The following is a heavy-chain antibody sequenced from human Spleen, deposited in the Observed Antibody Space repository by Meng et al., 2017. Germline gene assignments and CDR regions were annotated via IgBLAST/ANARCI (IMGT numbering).Heavy chain of an antibody. CDR1: GYNFPDYY. CDR2: IDPKNGDT. D-gene: IGHD2-2*01. J-gene: IGHJ4*02. V-gene: IGHV1-2*06. CDR3: ARTSSRDDY. Sequence: ASVKVSCKPSGYNFPDYYIHWVRQAPGQGLEWMGRIDPKNGDTHYAQKFQGRVTMPGDTSISTAYMDLSGLRSDDTAVYYCARTSSRDDYWGQGTLVTVSS.